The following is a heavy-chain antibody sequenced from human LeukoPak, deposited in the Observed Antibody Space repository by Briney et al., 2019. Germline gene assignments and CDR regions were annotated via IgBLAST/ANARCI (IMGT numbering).Heavy chain of an antibody. CDR2: MNPNSGNT. CDR1: GYTFTSYD. D-gene: IGHD5-12*01. Sequence: GASVKVSCKASGYTFTSYDINWVRQATGQGLEWVGWMNPNSGNTGYAQKFQGRVTMTRNTSISTAYMELSSLRSEDTAVYYCARGRGGYSGYDANQIYYYWGQGTLVTVSS. V-gene: IGHV1-8*01. J-gene: IGHJ4*02. CDR3: ARGRGGYSGYDANQIYYY.